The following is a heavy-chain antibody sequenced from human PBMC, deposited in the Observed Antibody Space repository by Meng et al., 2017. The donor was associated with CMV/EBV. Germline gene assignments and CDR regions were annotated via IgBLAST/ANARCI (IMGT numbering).Heavy chain of an antibody. V-gene: IGHV3-13*01. CDR2: IGTAGDT. CDR3: ARGNGKSYDFWSGYNYYYYGMDV. D-gene: IGHD3-3*01. Sequence: GGSLRLSCAASGFTFSSYDMHWVRQPTGKGLEWVSAIGTAGDTYYPGSVKGRFTISRENAKNSLYLQMNSLRAGDTAVYYCARGNGKSYDFWSGYNYYYYGMDVWGQGTTVTVSS. J-gene: IGHJ6*02. CDR1: GFTFSSYD.